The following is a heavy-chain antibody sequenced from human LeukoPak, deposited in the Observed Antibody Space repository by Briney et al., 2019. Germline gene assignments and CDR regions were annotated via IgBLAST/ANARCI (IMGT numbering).Heavy chain of an antibody. D-gene: IGHD6-19*01. CDR3: AVCHWHSSGCRNDY. V-gene: IGHV3-30*04. Sequence: PGGSLRLSCAASECTFISYAVHWVREAPGKGLEWVALISYDGSNKYYADSVKGRFTISRDNSKNTLYLQMNSLRAEDTAVYYCAVCHWHSSGCRNDYWGQGTLVTVSS. CDR2: ISYDGSNK. J-gene: IGHJ4*02. CDR1: ECTFISYA.